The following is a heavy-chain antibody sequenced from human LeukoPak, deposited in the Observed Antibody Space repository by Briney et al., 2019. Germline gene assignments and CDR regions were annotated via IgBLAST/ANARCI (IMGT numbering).Heavy chain of an antibody. J-gene: IGHJ4*02. CDR3: ARAQRRPSGWYGVLLGFDY. Sequence: SETLSPTCTVSGGSISSSSYYWGWIRQPPGKGLEWIGSIYYSGSTYYNPSLKSRVTISVDTSKNQFSLKLSSVTAADTAVYYCARAQRRPSGWYGVLLGFDYWGQGTLVAVSS. CDR2: IYYSGST. CDR1: GGSISSSSYY. V-gene: IGHV4-39*07. D-gene: IGHD6-19*01.